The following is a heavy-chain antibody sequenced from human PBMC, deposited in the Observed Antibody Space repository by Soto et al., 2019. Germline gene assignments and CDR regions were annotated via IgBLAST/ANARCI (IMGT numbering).Heavy chain of an antibody. J-gene: IGHJ6*02. CDR1: GYSFTSYW. Sequence: GESLKISCKGSGYSFTSYWIGWVRQMPGKGLEWMGIIYPGDSDTRYSPSFQGQVTISADKSISTAYLQWNSLKASDTAMYYCARLXYYDSSGYRHYYYGMDVWGQGTTVTVSS. CDR2: IYPGDSDT. CDR3: ARLXYYDSSGYRHYYYGMDV. D-gene: IGHD3-22*01. V-gene: IGHV5-51*01.